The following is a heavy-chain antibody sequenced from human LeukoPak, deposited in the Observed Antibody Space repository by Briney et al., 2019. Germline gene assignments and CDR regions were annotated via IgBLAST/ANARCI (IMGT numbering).Heavy chain of an antibody. J-gene: IGHJ4*02. CDR1: GGSISSGGYY. CDR2: IYYSGST. CDR3: ARDRDSAIDY. V-gene: IGHV4-31*03. Sequence: SETLSLTCTVSGGSISSGGYYWSWIRQHPGKGLEWIGYIYYSGSTYYNPSLKSRVTISVDTSKNQFSLKLSSVTAADTAVYYCARDRDSAIDYWGQGTLVTVSS. D-gene: IGHD3-22*01.